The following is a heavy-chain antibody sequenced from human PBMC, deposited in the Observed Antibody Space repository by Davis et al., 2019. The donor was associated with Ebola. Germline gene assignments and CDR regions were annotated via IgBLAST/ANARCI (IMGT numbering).Heavy chain of an antibody. V-gene: IGHV4-34*01. J-gene: IGHJ4*02. D-gene: IGHD4-23*01. Sequence: MPSETLSLTCAVYGGSFSGYYWSWIRQPPGKGLEWIGEINHSGSTNYNPSLKSRVTISVDTSKNQFSLKLSSVTAADTTVYYCARSWDGGTEDYWGQGTLVTVSS. CDR1: GGSFSGYY. CDR3: ARSWDGGTEDY. CDR2: INHSGST.